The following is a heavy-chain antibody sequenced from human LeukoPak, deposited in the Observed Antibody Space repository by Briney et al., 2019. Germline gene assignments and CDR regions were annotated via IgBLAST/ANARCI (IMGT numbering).Heavy chain of an antibody. V-gene: IGHV3-30*18. CDR1: GFTFSSYG. CDR2: ISYDGSNK. D-gene: IGHD3-22*01. CDR3: AKNEYYYDSSGPFDY. J-gene: IGHJ4*02. Sequence: GGSLRLSCTASGFTFSSYGMHWVRQAPGKGLEWVAVISYDGSNKYYADSVKGRFTISRDNSKNTLYLQMNSLRAEDTAVYYCAKNEYYYDSSGPFDYWGQGTLVTVSS.